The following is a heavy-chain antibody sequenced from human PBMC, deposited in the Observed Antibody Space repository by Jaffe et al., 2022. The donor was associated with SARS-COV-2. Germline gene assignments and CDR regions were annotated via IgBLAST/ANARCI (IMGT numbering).Heavy chain of an antibody. CDR3: ARDAGRYDSSGYYSNYYGMDV. CDR1: GFTFSSYG. J-gene: IGHJ6*02. D-gene: IGHD3-22*01. V-gene: IGHV3-33*01. Sequence: QVQLVESGGGVVQPGRSLRLSCAASGFTFSSYGMHWVRQAPGKGLEWVAVIWYDGSNKYYADSVKGRFTISRDNSKNTLYLQMNSLRAEDTAVYYCARDAGRYDSSGYYSNYYGMDVWGQGTTVTVSS. CDR2: IWYDGSNK.